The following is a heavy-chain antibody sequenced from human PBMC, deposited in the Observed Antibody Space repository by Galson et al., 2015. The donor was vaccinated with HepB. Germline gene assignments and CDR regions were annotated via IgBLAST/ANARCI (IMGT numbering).Heavy chain of an antibody. V-gene: IGHV3-15*01. CDR3: TADLSGCYYGFCSLDV. CDR2: IKNKAEGGTT. CDR1: GFAFSNDL. Sequence: SLRLSCAASGFAFSNDLMSWVRQAPGKGLEWVGHIKNKAEGGTTAYAAAVKGRFTISRDDSTNMVYLQMHGLKIEDTAMYYCTADLSGCYYGFCSLDVWGQGTMLTVCS. D-gene: IGHD2-21*01. J-gene: IGHJ3*01.